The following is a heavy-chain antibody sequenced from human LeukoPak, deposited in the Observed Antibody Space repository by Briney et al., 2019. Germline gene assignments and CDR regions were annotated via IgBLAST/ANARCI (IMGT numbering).Heavy chain of an antibody. CDR1: GFTFSSYG. CDR2: IRWDGGSN. CDR3: ARDRGWVGYYSDAFDN. J-gene: IGHJ3*02. V-gene: IGHV3-48*03. Sequence: GGSLRLSCAASGFTFSSYGMHWVRQAPGKGLEWVSLIRWDGGSNYYAASVKGRFTISRDNAKNSLYLQMNSLRAEDTAVYYCARDRGWVGYYSDAFDNWVQGTMVTVSS. D-gene: IGHD3-22*01.